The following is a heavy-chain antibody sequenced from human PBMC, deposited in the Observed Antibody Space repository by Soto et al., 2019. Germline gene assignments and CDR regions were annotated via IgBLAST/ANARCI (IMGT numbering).Heavy chain of an antibody. Sequence: GGSLRLSCAASGFTFSSYAMHWVRQAPGKGLEWVAVISYDGSNKYYADSVKGRFTISRDNSKNMLYLQMNSLRAEDTAVYYCARDTCIAAAGTLRCYYGMDVWGQGTTVTVSS. CDR1: GFTFSSYA. J-gene: IGHJ6*02. CDR3: ARDTCIAAAGTLRCYYGMDV. CDR2: ISYDGSNK. D-gene: IGHD6-13*01. V-gene: IGHV3-30-3*01.